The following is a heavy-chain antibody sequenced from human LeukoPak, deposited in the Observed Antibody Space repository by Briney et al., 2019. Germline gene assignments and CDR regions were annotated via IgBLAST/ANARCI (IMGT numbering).Heavy chain of an antibody. Sequence: GGSLRLSCAASGFTFSSYRMNWVRQAPGKGLEWVSSISSSSSYIYYADSVKGRFTISRDNAKNSLYLQMNSLRAEDTAVYYCARDGWRYCSGGSCYSVYYFDYWGQGTLVTVSS. CDR3: ARDGWRYCSGGSCYSVYYFDY. J-gene: IGHJ4*02. V-gene: IGHV3-21*01. CDR1: GFTFSSYR. CDR2: ISSSSSYI. D-gene: IGHD2-15*01.